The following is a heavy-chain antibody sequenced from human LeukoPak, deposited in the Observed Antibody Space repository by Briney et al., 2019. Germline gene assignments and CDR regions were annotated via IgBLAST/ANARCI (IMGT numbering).Heavy chain of an antibody. CDR3: TRVIVAVPGYFDYFDF. J-gene: IGHJ4*02. CDR2: ISSGGSTI. D-gene: IGHD6-19*01. Sequence: GSLRLSCAASGFTFSNNEMSWDRQAPGKGLEWVSYISSGGSTIYYADSVKGRFTISSDNAKNSLYLQMNSLRVEDTAVYYCTRVIVAVPGYFDYFDFWGQGVLVTVSS. CDR1: GFTFSNNE. V-gene: IGHV3-48*03.